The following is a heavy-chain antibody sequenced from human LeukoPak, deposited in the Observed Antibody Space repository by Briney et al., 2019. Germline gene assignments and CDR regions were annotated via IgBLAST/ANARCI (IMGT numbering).Heavy chain of an antibody. V-gene: IGHV4-59*02. CDR3: ARGSSLFDP. Sequence: KASETLSLTCTVSGDSVSRYYWSWIRQPPGKGLEWIGHIYHSGITNYIPSLKSRVTMSVDTSKNQFSLKLSSVTAADTAVYYCARGSSLFDPWGQGTLVTVSS. D-gene: IGHD2-15*01. J-gene: IGHJ5*02. CDR1: GDSVSRYY. CDR2: IYHSGIT.